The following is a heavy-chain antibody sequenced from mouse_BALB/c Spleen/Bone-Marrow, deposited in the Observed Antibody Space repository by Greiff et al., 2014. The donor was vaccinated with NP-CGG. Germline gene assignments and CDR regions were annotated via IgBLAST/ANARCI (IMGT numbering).Heavy chain of an antibody. Sequence: QVHVKQSGPGLVAPSQSLSITCTVSGFPLTNYGLHWVRQPPGKGLEWLGVIWAGGSTNYNSALMSRLSITKDNSKSQVFLKMNSLQTDDTAMYYCARDRYYDYYFDYWGQGTTLTVSS. CDR3: ARDRYYDYYFDY. D-gene: IGHD2-4*01. V-gene: IGHV2-9*02. CDR2: IWAGGST. J-gene: IGHJ2*01. CDR1: GFPLTNYG.